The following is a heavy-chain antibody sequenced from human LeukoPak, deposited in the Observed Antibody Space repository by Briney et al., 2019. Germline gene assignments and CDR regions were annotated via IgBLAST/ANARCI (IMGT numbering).Heavy chain of an antibody. CDR3: AGHHPRNTVDF. CDR2: INHSGST. CDR1: GGSFSGYY. J-gene: IGHJ4*02. Sequence: ETLSLTCAVYGGSFSGYYWSWIRQPPGKGLEWIGEINHSGSTNYNPSLKSRVTISVDTSKNQFSLKLSSVTAADTAVYYCAGHHPRNTVDFWGQGTLVTVSS. V-gene: IGHV4-34*01. D-gene: IGHD2/OR15-2a*01.